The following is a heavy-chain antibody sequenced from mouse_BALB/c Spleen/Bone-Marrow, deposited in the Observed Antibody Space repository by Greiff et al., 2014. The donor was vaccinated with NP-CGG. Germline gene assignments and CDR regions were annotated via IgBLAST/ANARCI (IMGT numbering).Heavy chain of an antibody. D-gene: IGHD1-1*01. J-gene: IGHJ4*01. CDR1: GYAFSNSW. V-gene: IGHV1-82*01. CDR2: IYPGDGDN. Sequence: VQLQQSGPELVKPGASVKISCKASGYAFSNSWMNWVKQRTGQGLEWIGRIYPGDGDNNYNGKFKGKATLTADKSSRTASLQLSSLTFVESAVFCCARSAYYGTNYGAMDYWGQGTLVTVSS. CDR3: ARSAYYGTNYGAMDY.